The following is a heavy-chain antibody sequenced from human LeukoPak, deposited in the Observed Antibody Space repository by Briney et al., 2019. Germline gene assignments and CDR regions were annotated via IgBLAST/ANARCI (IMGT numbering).Heavy chain of an antibody. CDR3: AGERYYDSTGFFHFDQ. V-gene: IGHV6-1*01. CDR1: GDSVSGNSAA. Sequence: SQTLSLTCAISGDSVSGNSAAWDWIRQSPSRGLEWLGRTYYRSKWYNDYAPSVKSRITINQDTSKNQFSLQQNSVTPEDTAVYYCAGERYYDSTGFFHFDQWGQGTLVTVSS. D-gene: IGHD3-22*01. CDR2: TYYRSKWYN. J-gene: IGHJ4*02.